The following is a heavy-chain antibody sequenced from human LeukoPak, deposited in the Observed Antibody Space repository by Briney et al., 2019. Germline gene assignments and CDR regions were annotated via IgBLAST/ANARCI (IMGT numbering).Heavy chain of an antibody. CDR3: ARAAGSGSYVYNWFDP. D-gene: IGHD3-10*01. CDR1: GFTFSSYS. V-gene: IGHV3-48*01. CDR2: ISSSSSTI. Sequence: PGGSLRLSCAASGFTFSSYSMNWVRQAPGKGLEWVSYISSSSSTIYYADSVKGRFTISRDNAKNSLYLQMNSLRAEDTAVYYCARAAGSGSYVYNWFDPWGQGTLVTVSS. J-gene: IGHJ5*02.